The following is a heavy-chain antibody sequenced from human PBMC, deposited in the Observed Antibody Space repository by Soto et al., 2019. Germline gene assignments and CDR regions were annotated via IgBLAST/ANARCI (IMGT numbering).Heavy chain of an antibody. D-gene: IGHD3-10*01. CDR3: ARGLLWFGECVQNHPYYYYYGMYV. J-gene: IGHJ6*02. V-gene: IGHV4-34*01. CDR1: GGSFSGYY. CDR2: INHSGST. Sequence: SETLSLTCAVYGGSFSGYYWSWIRQPPGKGLEWIGEINHSGSTNYNPSLKSRVTISVDTSKNQFSLKLSSVTAADTAVYYCARGLLWFGECVQNHPYYYYYGMYVWSQGTTVTVSS.